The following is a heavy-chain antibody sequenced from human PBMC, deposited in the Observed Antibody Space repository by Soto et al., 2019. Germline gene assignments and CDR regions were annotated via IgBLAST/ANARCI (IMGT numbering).Heavy chain of an antibody. CDR3: ARLGWGNGDSDY. CDR1: GGSISKSNYF. CDR2: ILHSGTT. D-gene: IGHD2-21*01. Sequence: QLQLQESGPGLVKSSETLSLTCTVSGGSISKSNYFSGWIRQAPGKGLEWIASILHSGTTSYNSSLKSRVAISVDTSKNQFSLELNSVTAADTAVYYCARLGWGNGDSDYWGQGTLVTVSS. J-gene: IGHJ4*02. V-gene: IGHV4-39*01.